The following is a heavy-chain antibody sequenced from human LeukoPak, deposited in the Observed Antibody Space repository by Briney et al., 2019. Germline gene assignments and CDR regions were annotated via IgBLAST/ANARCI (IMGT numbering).Heavy chain of an antibody. CDR2: IYYSGST. Sequence: SQTLSLTCTVSGGSISSGSYYWSWIRQPAGKGLEWIGSIYYSGSTYYNPSLKSRVTISVDTSKNQFSLKLNSVTAADTAVYYCARFRSSTRAFDYWGQGTLVTVSS. V-gene: IGHV4-39*01. CDR3: ARFRSSTRAFDY. CDR1: GGSISSGSYY. D-gene: IGHD2-2*01. J-gene: IGHJ4*02.